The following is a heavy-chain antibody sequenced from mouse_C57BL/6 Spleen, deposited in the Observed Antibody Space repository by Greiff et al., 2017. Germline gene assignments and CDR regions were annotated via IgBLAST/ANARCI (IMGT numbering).Heavy chain of an antibody. V-gene: IGHV1-82*01. CDR3: ARGKSDDYVD. D-gene: IGHD2-13*01. Sequence: VQLQQSGPELVKPGASVKISCKASGYAFSSSWMNWVKQRPGKGLEWIGRIYPGDGDTNYNGKFKGKATLTADKSSSTAYMQLSSLTSEDAAVYFCARGKSDDYVDWGQGTTLTVAS. J-gene: IGHJ2*01. CDR1: GYAFSSSW. CDR2: IYPGDGDT.